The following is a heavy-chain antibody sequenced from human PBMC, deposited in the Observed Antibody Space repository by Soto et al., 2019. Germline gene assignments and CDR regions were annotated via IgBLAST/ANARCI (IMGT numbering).Heavy chain of an antibody. CDR3: ARGGGNGEAFDV. CDR2: IHYSGTT. V-gene: IGHV4-28*03. J-gene: IGHJ3*01. CDR1: GYSISSSNW. Sequence: QVQLQESGPRLVKPSDTLSLTCAVSGYSISSSNWWGWIRQPPGKGLEWIGYIHYSGTTYDNPSLNSPVTMSVDTSKNKFTLKLSSVTAVDTAHYYCARGGGNGEAFDVWGQGTLVTVSS. D-gene: IGHD2-15*01.